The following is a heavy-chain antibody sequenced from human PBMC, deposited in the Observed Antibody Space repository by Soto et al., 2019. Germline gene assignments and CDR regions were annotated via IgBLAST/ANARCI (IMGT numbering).Heavy chain of an antibody. CDR3: ANNPTSTVTLPFDY. J-gene: IGHJ4*02. V-gene: IGHV3-23*01. D-gene: IGHD4-17*01. CDR1: GFTFSSYA. CDR2: ISGRGGST. Sequence: GSLRLSFAASGFTFSSYAMSWVRQAPGKGLDWVSGISGRGGSTYYADSVKGRFTISRDNSKNTLYLQMNNLRAEDTAVYYCANNPTSTVTLPFDYWGQGTLVTVSS.